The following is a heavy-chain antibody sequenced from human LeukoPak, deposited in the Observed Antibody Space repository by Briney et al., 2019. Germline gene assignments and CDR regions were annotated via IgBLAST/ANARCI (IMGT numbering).Heavy chain of an antibody. J-gene: IGHJ5*02. D-gene: IGHD3-10*01. CDR1: GFTFSGYA. CDR2: IIVRGGST. Sequence: GSLRLSCAASGFTFSGYAMSWIRQAPGKGLGWVSGIIVRGGSTYYGDSVKGRFTISRDNSKNTLYLQMSCLRAEDTAVYYCAKLPINSLGDYGSGTYRFDPRGQGTLVTVSS. V-gene: IGHV3-23*01. CDR3: AKLPINSLGDYGSGTYRFDP.